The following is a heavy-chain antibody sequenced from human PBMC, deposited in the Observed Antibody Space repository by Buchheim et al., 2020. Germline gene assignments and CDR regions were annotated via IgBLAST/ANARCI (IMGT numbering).Heavy chain of an antibody. Sequence: VQLVESGGGLVQPGRSLRLSCAASGFTFSSYGMHWVRQAPGKGLEWVAVIWYDGSNKYYADSVKGRFTISRDNSKNTLYLQMNSLRAEDTAVYYCARDYYDSSGYYYDLIDYWGQGTL. J-gene: IGHJ4*02. CDR1: GFTFSSYG. CDR2: IWYDGSNK. CDR3: ARDYYDSSGYYYDLIDY. V-gene: IGHV3-33*01. D-gene: IGHD3-22*01.